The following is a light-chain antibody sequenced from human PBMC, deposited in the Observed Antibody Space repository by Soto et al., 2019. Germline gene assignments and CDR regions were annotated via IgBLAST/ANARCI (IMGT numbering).Light chain of an antibody. J-gene: IGKJ4*01. CDR2: GAS. Sequence: EIGMTQSPATLSVSPGERATLSCRASQGIGSTLAWYQQKPGQTPRLLIYGASTRATGVPARFSGSGSGTEFPVTINSLQSEDSAVYYCQRYNNWPLTFGGGNKVEIK. CDR3: QRYNNWPLT. CDR1: QGIGST. V-gene: IGKV3-15*01.